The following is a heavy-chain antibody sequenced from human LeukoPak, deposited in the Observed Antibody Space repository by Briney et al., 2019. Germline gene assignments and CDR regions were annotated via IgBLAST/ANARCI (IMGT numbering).Heavy chain of an antibody. CDR1: GGTFISYA. CDR2: IIPIFGTA. J-gene: IGHJ6*03. CDR3: ARTDLDCSSTSCYTSGSRWPYYYYYMDV. Sequence: SVKVSCKASGGTFISYAISWVRQAPGQGLEWMGGIIPIFGTANYAQKFQGRVTITADESTSTAYMELSSLRSEDTAVYYCARTDLDCSSTSCYTSGSRWPYYYYYMDVWGKGTTVTVSS. V-gene: IGHV1-69*01. D-gene: IGHD2-2*02.